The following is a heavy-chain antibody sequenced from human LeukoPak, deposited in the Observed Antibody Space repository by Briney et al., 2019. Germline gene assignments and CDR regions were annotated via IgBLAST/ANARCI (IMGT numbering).Heavy chain of an antibody. V-gene: IGHV4-4*07. CDR3: ARGRTPYYYDSSGYGY. CDR1: GGSISSYY. D-gene: IGHD3-22*01. J-gene: IGHJ4*02. CDR2: IYTSGST. Sequence: SETLSLTCTVSGGSISSYYWSWIRQPAGKGLEWIGRIYTSGSTNYNPSLKSRVTMSVDTSKNQFSLKLSSVTAADTAVYYCARGRTPYYYDSSGYGYWGQGTLVTVSS.